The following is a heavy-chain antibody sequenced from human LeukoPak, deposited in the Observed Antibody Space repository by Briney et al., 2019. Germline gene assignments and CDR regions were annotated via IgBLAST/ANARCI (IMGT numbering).Heavy chain of an antibody. J-gene: IGHJ4*02. Sequence: GGSLRLSCAASGFTFDNYAMHWVRQAPGKGLEWVLVIGWNSGNIPYVDSVKGRFTISRDNAKNSLYLQMNSLRAQDTALYYFARGASNHFDHWGQGTLVTVSS. V-gene: IGHV3-9*01. CDR2: IGWNSGNI. CDR1: GFTFDNYA. CDR3: ARGASNHFDH. D-gene: IGHD2-2*01.